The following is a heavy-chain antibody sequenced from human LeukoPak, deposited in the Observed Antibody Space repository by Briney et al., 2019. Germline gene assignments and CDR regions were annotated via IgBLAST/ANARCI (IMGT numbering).Heavy chain of an antibody. CDR2: ISNDGRDK. D-gene: IGHD2-15*01. Sequence: GGSLRLSCAASGFTFSNYAMHWVRQAPGKGLEWVAVISNDGRDKHYADSVKGRFTFSRDNSKNTVYLQMNSLRAEDSAVYYCARDRDAPAKYFFDYWGQGTLVTVSS. CDR3: ARDRDAPAKYFFDY. V-gene: IGHV3-30*04. CDR1: GFTFSNYA. J-gene: IGHJ4*02.